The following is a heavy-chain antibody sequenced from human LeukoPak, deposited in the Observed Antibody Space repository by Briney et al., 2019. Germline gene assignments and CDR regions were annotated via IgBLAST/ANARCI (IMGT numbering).Heavy chain of an antibody. CDR3: ASHGSGSYYLGY. Sequence: ASVKVSCKASGGTFSSYAISWVRQAPGQGLEWMGRIIPILGIANYAQKFQGRVTITADKSTSTAYMELSSLRSEDTAVYYCASHGSGSYYLGYWGQGTLVTVFS. CDR2: IIPILGIA. V-gene: IGHV1-69*04. J-gene: IGHJ4*02. CDR1: GGTFSSYA. D-gene: IGHD3-10*01.